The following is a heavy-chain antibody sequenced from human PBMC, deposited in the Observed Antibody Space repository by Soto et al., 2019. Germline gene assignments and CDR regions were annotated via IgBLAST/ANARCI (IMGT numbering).Heavy chain of an antibody. J-gene: IGHJ5*02. CDR3: AKADCSGGSCYSPAELDP. Sequence: QVHLVESGGGVVQPGRSLRLSCAASGFTFSSYGMHWVRQAPGKGLEWVAVISYDGSNKYYEDSVKGRFTISRDNSKNTLYLQMNSLRAEDTAVYYCAKADCSGGSCYSPAELDPWGQGTLVTVSS. D-gene: IGHD2-15*01. V-gene: IGHV3-30*18. CDR1: GFTFSSYG. CDR2: ISYDGSNK.